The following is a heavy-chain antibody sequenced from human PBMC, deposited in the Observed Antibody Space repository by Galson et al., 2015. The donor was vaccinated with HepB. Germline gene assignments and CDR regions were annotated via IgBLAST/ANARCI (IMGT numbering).Heavy chain of an antibody. D-gene: IGHD1-26*01. CDR3: ARESGRGAGYYKLLYDY. J-gene: IGHJ4*02. CDR1: GDSVNSGSYY. V-gene: IGHV4-61*01. CDR2: IDYTGST. Sequence: SETLSLTCSVSGDSVNSGSYYWSWIRQPPEKGLEWVGHIDYTGSTKYNPSLKSRVTMSLDTSKNQFSLNLKSVTAADTAVYYCARESGRGAGYYKLLYDYWGQGILVTVSS.